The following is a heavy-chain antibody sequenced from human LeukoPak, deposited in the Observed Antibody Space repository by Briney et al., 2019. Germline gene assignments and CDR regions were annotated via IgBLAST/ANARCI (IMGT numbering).Heavy chain of an antibody. CDR3: ARVRYCSSTSCIRAFDY. D-gene: IGHD2-2*01. Sequence: PGGSLRLSCAASGFTFSSYAMHWVRQAPGKGLEWVAVISYDGSNKYYADSVKGRFTISRDNSKNTLYLQMDSLRAEDTAVYYCARVRYCSSTSCIRAFDYWGQGTLVTVSS. CDR2: ISYDGSNK. J-gene: IGHJ4*02. V-gene: IGHV3-30-3*01. CDR1: GFTFSSYA.